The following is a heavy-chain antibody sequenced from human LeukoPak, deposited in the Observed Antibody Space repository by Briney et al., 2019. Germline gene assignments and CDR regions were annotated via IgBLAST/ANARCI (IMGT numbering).Heavy chain of an antibody. CDR2: IYSGGAT. J-gene: IGHJ3*02. D-gene: IGHD3-22*01. CDR3: ARWKMEGIVVDVFDI. CDR1: GFSVSANY. V-gene: IGHV3-53*04. Sequence: PGGSLRPSCAASGFSVSANYMSWVRQAPGKGLEWVSAIYSGGATYYTDSVKGRFTMSRHTSKNTLDLQMNNLRVEDTAVYYCARWKMEGIVVDVFDIWGQRTRASVSS.